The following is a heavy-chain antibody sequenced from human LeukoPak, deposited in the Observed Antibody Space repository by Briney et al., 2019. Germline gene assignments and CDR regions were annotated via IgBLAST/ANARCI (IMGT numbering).Heavy chain of an antibody. J-gene: IGHJ4*02. Sequence: PSETLSLTCAVYGGSFSGYYWSWIRQPPGKGLEWIGEINHSGSTNYNPSLKSRVTISVDTSKNQFSLKLSSVTAADTAVYYCARHGFYDFWSGYSDPFDYWGQGTLVTVSS. D-gene: IGHD3-3*01. CDR2: INHSGST. CDR1: GGSFSGYY. CDR3: ARHGFYDFWSGYSDPFDY. V-gene: IGHV4-34*01.